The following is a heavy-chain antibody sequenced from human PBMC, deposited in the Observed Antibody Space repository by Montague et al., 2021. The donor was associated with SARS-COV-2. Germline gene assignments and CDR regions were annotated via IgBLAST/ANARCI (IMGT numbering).Heavy chain of an antibody. V-gene: IGHV4-31*03. CDR1: GGSISSGGYY. J-gene: IGHJ6*02. Sequence: TLSLTCTVSGGSISSGGYYWSWIRQHPGKGLEWIGYIYYSGSTCYNPSLKSRVTISVDTSKNQFSLKLSSVTAADTAVYYCARDGGYFDWLFHSDYYYGMDVWGQGTTVTVSS. CDR3: ARDGGYFDWLFHSDYYYGMDV. D-gene: IGHD3-9*01. CDR2: IYYSGST.